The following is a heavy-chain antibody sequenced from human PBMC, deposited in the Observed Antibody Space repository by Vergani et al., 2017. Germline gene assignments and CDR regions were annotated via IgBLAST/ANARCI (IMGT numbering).Heavy chain of an antibody. CDR2: ISGSGGST. CDR3: EKDQTYYYDSSRHDY. J-gene: IGHJ4*02. Sequence: EVQLLESGGGLVQPGGSLRLSCAASGFTFSSYAMSWVRQAPGKGLEWVSAISGSGGSTYYADSVKGRFTISRDNSKNTLYLQMNSLRAEDTAVYYCEKDQTYYYDSSRHDYWGQGTLVTVSS. D-gene: IGHD3-22*01. CDR1: GFTFSSYA. V-gene: IGHV3-23*01.